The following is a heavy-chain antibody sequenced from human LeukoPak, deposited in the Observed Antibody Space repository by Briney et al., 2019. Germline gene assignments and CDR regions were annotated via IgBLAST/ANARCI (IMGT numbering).Heavy chain of an antibody. Sequence: GGSLRLSCTASGFTFSTFWMRWVRQAPGKGLGWVATIKQDGSDKFYVGSVRGRFTISRDNAKNSLYLQMNRLRDEDTAVYYCARGGAAAARKWGLDYWGQGPLVTVSS. D-gene: IGHD6-13*01. CDR3: ARGGAAAARKWGLDY. V-gene: IGHV3-7*01. CDR2: IKQDGSDK. CDR1: GFTFSTFW. J-gene: IGHJ4*02.